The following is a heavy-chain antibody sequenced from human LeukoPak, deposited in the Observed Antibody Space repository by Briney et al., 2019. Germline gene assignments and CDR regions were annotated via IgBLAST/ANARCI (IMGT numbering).Heavy chain of an antibody. CDR2: INPSGGST. CDR3: ARAPYSSSYQNWFDP. D-gene: IGHD6-6*01. V-gene: IGHV1-46*01. CDR1: GYTFTSYG. J-gene: IGHJ5*02. Sequence: ASVKVSCKASGYTFTSYGISWVRQAPGQGLEWMGIINPSGGSTSYAQKFQGRVTMTRDMSTSTVYMELSSLRSEDTAVYYCARAPYSSSYQNWFDPWGQGTLVTVSS.